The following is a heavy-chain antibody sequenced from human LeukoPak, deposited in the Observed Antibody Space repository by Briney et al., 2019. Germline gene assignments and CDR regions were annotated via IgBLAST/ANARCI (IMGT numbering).Heavy chain of an antibody. V-gene: IGHV4-61*09. CDR2: IYTSGST. J-gene: IGHJ4*02. CDR3: ARAGGSVGWYGTIDS. CDR1: GGSISSGSYY. D-gene: IGHD6-19*01. Sequence: SETLSLTCTVSGGSISSGSYYWSWIRQPAGKGLEWIGHIYTSGSTSYNPSLQSRVTISVDTSNHEFSLKLTSVTAADTAVYYCARAGGSVGWYGTIDSWGQGTLVTVSS.